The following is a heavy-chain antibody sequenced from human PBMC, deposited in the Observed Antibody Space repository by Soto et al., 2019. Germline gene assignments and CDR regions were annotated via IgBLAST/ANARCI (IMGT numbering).Heavy chain of an antibody. V-gene: IGHV3-20*04. Sequence: EVQLVESGGGVVRPGGSLRLSCAASGFTFDDYGMSWVRQAPGKGLEWVSGINWNGGSTGYADSVKGRFTISRDNAKNSLYLQMNSLRAEDTALYYCARVGGYSGYDYYYYDGMDVWGQGTTVTVSS. J-gene: IGHJ6*02. CDR1: GFTFDDYG. CDR2: INWNGGST. CDR3: ARVGGYSGYDYYYYDGMDV. D-gene: IGHD5-12*01.